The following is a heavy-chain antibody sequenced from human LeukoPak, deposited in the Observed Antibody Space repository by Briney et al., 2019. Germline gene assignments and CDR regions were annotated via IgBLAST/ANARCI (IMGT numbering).Heavy chain of an antibody. CDR1: GGSFSGYY. V-gene: IGHV4-34*01. CDR2: INHSGST. D-gene: IGHD3-16*02. J-gene: IGHJ4*02. CDR3: ASSYDYVWGSYRRPYFDY. Sequence: SETLSLTCAVYGGSFSGYYWSWIRQPPGKGLEGIGEINHSGSTNYNPSLTSRVTISVDTSKNQFSLKLSSVTAADTAVYYCASSYDYVWGSYRRPYFDYWGQGTLVTVSS.